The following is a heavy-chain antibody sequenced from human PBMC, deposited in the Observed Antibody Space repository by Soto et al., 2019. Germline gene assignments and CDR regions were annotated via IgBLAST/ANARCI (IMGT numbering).Heavy chain of an antibody. D-gene: IGHD6-13*01. Sequence: SGTPSLTRNVSGGSIRNFYWARVPQPARKGLEWVGYIFYSGSTNYNPSLKSRVTISGDTSKNQFSLKLSSVTAADTAVYYCARGANIAAAGWYYYYGMDVWGQGTTVTVSS. CDR3: ARGANIAAAGWYYYYGMDV. CDR1: GGSIRNFY. J-gene: IGHJ6*02. CDR2: IFYSGST. V-gene: IGHV4-59*01.